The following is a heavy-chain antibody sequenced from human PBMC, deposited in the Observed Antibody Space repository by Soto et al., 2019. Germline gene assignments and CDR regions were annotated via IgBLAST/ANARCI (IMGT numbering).Heavy chain of an antibody. Sequence: XETLSLTCTVAGCSISSNYWTWIRQPPGKGLEWIGYVYNSGSTNYNPSLKSRVTISEDTSKSQFSLKVNSMTAADTAVYYCARYRREAVAGYTLDNWGQGILVTVSS. CDR1: GCSISSNY. CDR3: ARYRREAVAGYTLDN. J-gene: IGHJ4*02. CDR2: VYNSGST. D-gene: IGHD6-13*01. V-gene: IGHV4-59*01.